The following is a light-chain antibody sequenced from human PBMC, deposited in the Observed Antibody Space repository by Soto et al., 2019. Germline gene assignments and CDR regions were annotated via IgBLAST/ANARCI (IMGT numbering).Light chain of an antibody. V-gene: IGKV1-5*03. CDR3: HQYNSYTWK. CDR1: QSVSSW. CDR2: MAS. Sequence: DIQMTQSPSTLSASVGDRVTITCRASQSVSSWLAWYQQKPGKAPNLLIYMASRLESGVPSRFSGSGSGTEFTLTISSLQPADFATYYCHQYNSYTWKLGQGTKVDSK. J-gene: IGKJ1*01.